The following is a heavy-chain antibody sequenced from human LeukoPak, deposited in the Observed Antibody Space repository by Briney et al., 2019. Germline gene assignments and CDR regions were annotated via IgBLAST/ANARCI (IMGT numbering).Heavy chain of an antibody. J-gene: IGHJ4*02. CDR1: GYTFTSYG. Sequence: GASVKVSCKASGYTFTSYGISWVRQAPGQGLEWMGWISAYNGNTNYAQKLQGRVTMTTDTSTSTAYMELRSLRSDDTAVYYCARDAQHLRRAYWGGDCYSGSGYWRQGTLVTVSS. CDR3: ARDAQHLRRAYWGGDCYSGSGY. D-gene: IGHD2-21*02. V-gene: IGHV1-18*01. CDR2: ISAYNGNT.